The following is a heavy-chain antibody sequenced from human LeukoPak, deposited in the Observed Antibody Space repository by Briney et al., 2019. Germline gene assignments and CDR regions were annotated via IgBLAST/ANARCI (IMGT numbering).Heavy chain of an antibody. CDR2: IYSSGAP. CDR1: GESVSGNY. Sequence: SETLSLTCTVSGESVSGNYWSWIRQPAGKKMQWLGRIYSSGAPNYNPSLRSRITFSVDAAKNQFSLEISSVTAADSGLYYCTRDYGSGTYWVMNLWGQGTLVTVSS. CDR3: TRDYGSGTYWVMNL. J-gene: IGHJ4*02. V-gene: IGHV4-4*07. D-gene: IGHD3-10*01.